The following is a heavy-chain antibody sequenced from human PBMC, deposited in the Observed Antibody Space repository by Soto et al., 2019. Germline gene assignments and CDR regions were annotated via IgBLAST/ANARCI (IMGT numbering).Heavy chain of an antibody. J-gene: IGHJ3*02. V-gene: IGHV4-59*01. D-gene: IGHD5-18*01. Sequence: PSETLSLTCTISGGSISNYYWTWIRQTPGKGLEWIGYVYYSGNTNYNPSLKRRVSISVDMSKSQFSLGLSSVTAADTAMYYCARAVDTGVGGLGFYDAFDIWGPGTKVTVSS. CDR3: ARAVDTGVGGLGFYDAFDI. CDR1: GGSISNYY. CDR2: VYYSGNT.